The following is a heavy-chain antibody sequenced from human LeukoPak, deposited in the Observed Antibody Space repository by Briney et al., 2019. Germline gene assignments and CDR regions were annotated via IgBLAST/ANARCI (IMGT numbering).Heavy chain of an antibody. J-gene: IGHJ4*02. CDR1: GYSFTSYW. CDR3: ARLRSLYRSLSGHFDY. D-gene: IGHD6-6*01. Sequence: GESLTISCKGSGYSFTSYWIGWVRQMPGKGLEWMGITYPGDSDTRYSPSFQGQVTISADKSINTAYLQWSSLKASDTAMYYCARLRSLYRSLSGHFDYWGQGTLVTVSS. V-gene: IGHV5-51*01. CDR2: TYPGDSDT.